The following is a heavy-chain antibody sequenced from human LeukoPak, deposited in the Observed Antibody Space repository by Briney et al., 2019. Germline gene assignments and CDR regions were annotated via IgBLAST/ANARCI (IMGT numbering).Heavy chain of an antibody. CDR3: ARAFHYYDSSGYLGFDY. D-gene: IGHD3-22*01. CDR2: INPNSGGT. V-gene: IGHV1-2*02. J-gene: IGHJ4*02. Sequence: GASVKVSCKASGYTFTGYYMHWVRQAPGQVLEWMGWINPNSGGTNYAQKFQGRVTMTRDTSISTAYMELSRLRSDDTAVYYCARAFHYYDSSGYLGFDYWGQGTLVTVSS. CDR1: GYTFTGYY.